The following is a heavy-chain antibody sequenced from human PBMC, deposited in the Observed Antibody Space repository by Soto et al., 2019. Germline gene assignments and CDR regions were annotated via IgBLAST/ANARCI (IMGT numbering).Heavy chain of an antibody. CDR1: SGSINSSSY. CDR2: IYSIGST. V-gene: IGHV4-39*01. CDR3: RRSSSYSTDV. J-gene: IGHJ6*02. Sequence: SETLSLTCTVSSGSINSSSYWGWIRQPPGKGLEWIGSIYSIGSTYYNPSLKSRVTISVDTSKNQFSLKLSSVTAADTAVYYCRRSSSYSTDVWGQGTTVT. D-gene: IGHD6-13*01.